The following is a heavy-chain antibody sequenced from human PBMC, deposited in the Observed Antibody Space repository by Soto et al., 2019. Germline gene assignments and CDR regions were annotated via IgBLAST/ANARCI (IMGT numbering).Heavy chain of an antibody. CDR2: ISGSGGST. J-gene: IGHJ5*02. V-gene: IGHV3-23*01. CDR1: GFTFSSYA. Sequence: GGPLRLSCAASGFTFSSYAMSWVRQAPGKGLEWVSAISGSGGSTYYADSVKGRFTISRDNSKNTLYLQMNSLRAEDTAVYYCAKTEGILRYFDWLFHWGQGTLVTVSS. D-gene: IGHD3-9*01. CDR3: AKTEGILRYFDWLFH.